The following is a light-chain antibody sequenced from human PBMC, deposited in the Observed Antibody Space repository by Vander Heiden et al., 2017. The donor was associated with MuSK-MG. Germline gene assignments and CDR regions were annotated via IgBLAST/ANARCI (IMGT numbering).Light chain of an antibody. J-gene: IGKJ4*01. Sequence: ELVMTQSPATLPVSPGAWATLSRSASQNVNSNLAWHQQIPGQAPRLVIYGASTSATDIPARFSGSGSRTECTLTIIILQSEDFAVYSCRQDNNWPLTFGGGTKVEIK. V-gene: IGKV3-15*01. CDR3: RQDNNWPLT. CDR2: GAS. CDR1: QNVNSN.